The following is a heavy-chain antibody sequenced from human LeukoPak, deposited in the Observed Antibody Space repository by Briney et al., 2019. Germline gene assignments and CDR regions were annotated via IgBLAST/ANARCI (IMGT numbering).Heavy chain of an antibody. CDR3: ARALVASEY. V-gene: IGHV1-46*01. CDR1: GYTFTSYY. Sequence: ASVKVSCKASGYTFTSYYIHWVRQAPGQGLEWRGIINPSGGSTRYAQKFQSRVTMTRDTSTSTVYMELSSLSSEDPAVYYCARALVASEYWGQGPLVTVSS. D-gene: IGHD5-12*01. CDR2: INPSGGST. J-gene: IGHJ4*02.